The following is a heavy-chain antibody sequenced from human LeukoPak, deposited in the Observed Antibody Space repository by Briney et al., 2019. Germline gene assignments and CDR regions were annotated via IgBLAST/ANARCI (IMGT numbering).Heavy chain of an antibody. CDR1: GFTFSSYA. CDR2: ISYDGSNK. D-gene: IGHD4-23*01. J-gene: IGHJ4*02. Sequence: GGSLRLSCAASGFTFSSYAMHWVRQAPGKGLEWVAVISYDGSNKCYADSVKGRFTISRDNSKNTLYLQMNSLRAEDTAVYYCARVGYGGNSGGFDYWGQGTLVTVSS. CDR3: ARVGYGGNSGGFDY. V-gene: IGHV3-30-3*01.